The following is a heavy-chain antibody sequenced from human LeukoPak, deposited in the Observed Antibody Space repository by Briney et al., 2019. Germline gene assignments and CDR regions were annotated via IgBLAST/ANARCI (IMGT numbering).Heavy chain of an antibody. CDR1: GGSISNNY. D-gene: IGHD5-18*01. V-gene: IGHV4-59*01. Sequence: SETLSLTCTVSGGSISNNYWSWIRQPPGKGLEWIGYIYYSGSTNYNPSLKSRVTISVDTSKNQFSLKLSSVTAADTAVYYCARLNTNMVPNCFGDWGQGTLVTVSS. J-gene: IGHJ4*02. CDR2: IYYSGST. CDR3: ARLNTNMVPNCFGD.